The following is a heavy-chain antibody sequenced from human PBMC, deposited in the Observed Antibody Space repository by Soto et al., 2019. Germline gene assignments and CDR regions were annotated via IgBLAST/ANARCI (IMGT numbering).Heavy chain of an antibody. CDR1: GFTFSSYS. CDR3: ARDPVGYCSGGSCYPNFDY. J-gene: IGHJ4*02. CDR2: ISSSSSYI. D-gene: IGHD2-15*01. V-gene: IGHV3-21*01. Sequence: GGSLRLSCAATGFTFSSYSMNWVRQAPGKGLEWVSSISSSSSYIYYADSVKGRFTISRDNAKNSLYLQMNSLRAEDTAVYYCARDPVGYCSGGSCYPNFDYWGQGTLVTVS.